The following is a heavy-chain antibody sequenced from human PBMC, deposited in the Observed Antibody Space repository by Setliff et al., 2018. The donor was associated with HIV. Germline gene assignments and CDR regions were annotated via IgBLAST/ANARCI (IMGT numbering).Heavy chain of an antibody. D-gene: IGHD2-2*01. Sequence: GGSLRLSCAASGFTFSDYYMSWIRQAPGKGLEWVSYISSSSSTIHHSDSVKGRFTISRDNAKNSLYLQMNSLRAEDTAMYYCARSRPTNYFDYWGQGTLVTVSS. J-gene: IGHJ4*02. CDR3: ARSRPTNYFDY. CDR1: GFTFSDYY. V-gene: IGHV3-11*04. CDR2: ISSSSSTI.